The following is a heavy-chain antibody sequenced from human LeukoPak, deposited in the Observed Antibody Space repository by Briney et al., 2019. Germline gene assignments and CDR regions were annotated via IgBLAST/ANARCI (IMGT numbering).Heavy chain of an antibody. CDR3: ARSGGYGGNTYSDY. Sequence: PSETLSLTCTVSGYSISSGYYWSWIRQPPGKGLEWIGYIYYSGSTNYNPSLKSRVTISVDTSKNQFSLKLSSVTAADTAVYYCARSGGYGGNTYSDYWGQGTLVTVSS. J-gene: IGHJ4*02. D-gene: IGHD4-23*01. CDR2: IYYSGST. V-gene: IGHV4-61*01. CDR1: GYSISSGYY.